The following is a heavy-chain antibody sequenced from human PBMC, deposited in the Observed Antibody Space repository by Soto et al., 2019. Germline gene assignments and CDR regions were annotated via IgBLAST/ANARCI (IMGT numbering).Heavy chain of an antibody. CDR1: GGSISSGYYY. V-gene: IGHV4-30-4*01. CDR2: IYYSGNT. Sequence: PSETLSLTCSVSGGSISSGYYYWSWIRQPPGKGLEWIGNIYYSGNTYYNPSLKSRLIISIDTSKNQFSLQLNSVTPEDTAVYYCAGAVDTAMVTSPAWFDPWGQGTLVTVSS. J-gene: IGHJ5*02. CDR3: AGAVDTAMVTSPAWFDP. D-gene: IGHD5-18*01.